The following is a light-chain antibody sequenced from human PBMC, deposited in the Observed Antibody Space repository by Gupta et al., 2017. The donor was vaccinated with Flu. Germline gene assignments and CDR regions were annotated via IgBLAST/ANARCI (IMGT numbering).Light chain of an antibody. V-gene: IGLV2-14*01. J-gene: IGLJ3*02. Sequence: QSALTQPASVSGPPGQSIVISCTGTSSDDVGYNAVSWYQLRPGTAPKRLLFDVSNRPSGIPNRFSGSKSGTTASLTICGLQAGDEALYYCTAFNSSHNHWVFGGGTKLTVL. CDR1: SSDDVGYNA. CDR3: TAFNSSHNHWV. CDR2: DVS.